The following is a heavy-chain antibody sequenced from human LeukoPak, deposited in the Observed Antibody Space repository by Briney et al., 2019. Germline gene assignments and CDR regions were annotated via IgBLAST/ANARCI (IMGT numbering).Heavy chain of an antibody. J-gene: IGHJ4*02. Sequence: SETLSLTCTVSGGSISSSSYHWGWIRQPPGKGLEWIGTIYSIGSSYYNPSLKSRLTISVDTSRNQFSLKLSSVTASDTAVYYCATRYGSGTYPRYYFDSWGQGTLVTVSS. CDR3: ATRYGSGTYPRYYFDS. D-gene: IGHD3-10*01. CDR1: GGSISSSSYH. CDR2: IYSIGSS. V-gene: IGHV4-39*01.